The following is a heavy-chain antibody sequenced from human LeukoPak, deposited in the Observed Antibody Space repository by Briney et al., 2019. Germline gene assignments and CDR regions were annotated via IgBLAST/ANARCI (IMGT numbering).Heavy chain of an antibody. D-gene: IGHD1-26*01. Sequence: GGSLRLSCAASGFTFSDYAMTWARQAPGKGLEWVSAISGSGSNTYYADSAKGRFTISRDNTKNTLSLQMNSLRAEDTAIYYCAGDVRILGLIDYWGQGTLVTVSS. V-gene: IGHV3-23*01. CDR3: AGDVRILGLIDY. J-gene: IGHJ4*02. CDR1: GFTFSDYA. CDR2: ISGSGSNT.